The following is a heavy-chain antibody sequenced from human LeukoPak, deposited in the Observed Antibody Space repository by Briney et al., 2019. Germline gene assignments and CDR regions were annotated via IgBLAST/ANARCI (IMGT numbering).Heavy chain of an antibody. V-gene: IGHV3-48*03. J-gene: IGHJ4*02. CDR3: ARDSYSSGVFDY. CDR1: GFTFSSYE. CDR2: ISSSGSTI. Sequence: QPGGSLRLSCAASGFTFSSYEMNWVRQAPGEGLEWVSYISSSGSTIYYADSVKGRFTISRDNAKNSLSLQMNSLRAEDTAVYYCARDSYSSGVFDYWGQGTLVTVSS. D-gene: IGHD6-19*01.